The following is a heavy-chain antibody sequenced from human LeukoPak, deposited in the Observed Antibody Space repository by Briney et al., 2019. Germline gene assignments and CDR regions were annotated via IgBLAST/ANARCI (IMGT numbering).Heavy chain of an antibody. V-gene: IGHV3-48*03. D-gene: IGHD6-19*01. CDR3: ARGSEQWLASGAFDI. J-gene: IGHJ3*02. CDR2: ISSSGSTI. CDR1: GFTFSSYE. Sequence: QPGGSLRLSCAASGFTFSSYEMNWVRQAPGKGLEWVSYISSSGSTIYYADSVKGRFTISRDNAKNSLYLQMNSLRAEDTAVYYCARGSEQWLASGAFDIWSQGTMVTVSS.